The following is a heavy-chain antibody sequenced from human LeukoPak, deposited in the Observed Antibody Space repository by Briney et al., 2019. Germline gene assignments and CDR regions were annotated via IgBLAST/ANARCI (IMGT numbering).Heavy chain of an antibody. CDR3: ARDGWHCSSTSCSVSYYMDV. D-gene: IGHD2-2*01. CDR1: GFTFSSYA. Sequence: GRSLRLSCAASGFTFSSYAMDWVRQAPGKGLEWVAVISYDGSNKYYADSVKGRFTISRDNSKNTLYLQMNSLRAEDTAVYYCARDGWHCSSTSCSVSYYMDVWGKGTTVTVSS. CDR2: ISYDGSNK. V-gene: IGHV3-30-3*01. J-gene: IGHJ6*03.